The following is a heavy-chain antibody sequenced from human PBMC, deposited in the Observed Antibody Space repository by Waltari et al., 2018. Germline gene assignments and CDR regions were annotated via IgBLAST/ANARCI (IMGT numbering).Heavy chain of an antibody. Sequence: QLQLQESGPGLVKPSETLSLTCTVSGGSISSSSYYWGWIRQPPGKGLEWIGSIYYSGSTYDNPSLKSRVTISVDTSKNQFSLKLSSVTAADTAVYYCARAPYSSSWYGYWGQGTLVTVSS. V-gene: IGHV4-39*07. CDR1: GGSISSSSYY. CDR3: ARAPYSSSWYGY. J-gene: IGHJ4*02. CDR2: IYYSGST. D-gene: IGHD6-13*01.